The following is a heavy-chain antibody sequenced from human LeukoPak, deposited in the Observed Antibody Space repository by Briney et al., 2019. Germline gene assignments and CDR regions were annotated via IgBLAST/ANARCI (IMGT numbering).Heavy chain of an antibody. CDR1: GFTFSDYY. D-gene: IGHD1-1*01. V-gene: IGHV3-11*01. CDR2: ISSSGSTI. Sequence: GGSLRLSCAASGFTFSDYYMSWIRQAPGEGLEGFSYISSSGSTIYYADSVKGRFTISRDNAKNSLYLQMNSLRAEDTAVYYCARDPRRRGYYYGMDVWGQGTTVTVSS. J-gene: IGHJ6*02. CDR3: ARDPRRRGYYYGMDV.